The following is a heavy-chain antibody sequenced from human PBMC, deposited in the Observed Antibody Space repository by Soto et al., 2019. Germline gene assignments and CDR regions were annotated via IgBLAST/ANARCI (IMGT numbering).Heavy chain of an antibody. D-gene: IGHD3-3*02. CDR3: ARVRHHFGSGNAPNYYYGMEV. Sequence: LSLTCTVSGGSISSYYWSWIRQPAGKGLEWIGRIYTSWSTNYNPSLKSRVTMSVDTSKNQFPLKLSSVTAADTAVYYCARVRHHFGSGNAPNYYYGMEVWAQGTTVTVSS. J-gene: IGHJ6*02. CDR2: IYTSWST. V-gene: IGHV4-4*07. CDR1: GGSISSYY.